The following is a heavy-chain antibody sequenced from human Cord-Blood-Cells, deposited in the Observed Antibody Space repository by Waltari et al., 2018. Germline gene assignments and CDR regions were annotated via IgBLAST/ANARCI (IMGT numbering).Heavy chain of an antibody. D-gene: IGHD6-13*01. J-gene: IGHJ3*02. CDR2: IYSGGST. CDR3: ASATWYAGAFDI. CDR1: GFTVSSNY. Sequence: EVQLVESGGGLIQPGGSLRLSCAASGFTVSSNYMSWVRQGPGKGLEWVSVIYSGGSTYYADSVKGRFTISRNNSKNTLYLQRNSLRAEDTAVYYCASATWYAGAFDIWGQGTMVTVSS. V-gene: IGHV3-53*01.